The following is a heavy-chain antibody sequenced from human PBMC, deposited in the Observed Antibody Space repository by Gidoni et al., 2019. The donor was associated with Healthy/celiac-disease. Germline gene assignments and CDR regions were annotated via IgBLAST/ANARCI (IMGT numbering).Heavy chain of an antibody. D-gene: IGHD5-18*01. V-gene: IGHV3-15*07. Sequence: EVQLVESGGGLVKPGGSLRLSWSASGFTFRNAWLNWVRQGPGTGLEWVGRIKSKTDGGTTDYAAPVKGRFTISRDDSKNTLFLQMNSLKTEDTAVYYCTTVGATGYSYGRDYYGMDVWGQGTTVTVSS. CDR3: TTVGATGYSYGRDYYGMDV. J-gene: IGHJ6*02. CDR1: GFTFRNAW. CDR2: IKSKTDGGTT.